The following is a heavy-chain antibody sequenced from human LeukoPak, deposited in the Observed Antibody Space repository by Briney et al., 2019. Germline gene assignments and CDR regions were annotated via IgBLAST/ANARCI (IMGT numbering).Heavy chain of an antibody. J-gene: IGHJ6*02. D-gene: IGHD5-18*01. V-gene: IGHV4-4*07. CDR2: IYTSGST. Sequence: KTSETLSLTCTVSGGSISSYYWSWIRQPAGKGLEWIGRIYTSGSTNYNPSLKSRVTMSVDTSKNQFSLKLSSVTAADTAVYYCARDYGYSYGLNYYYGMDVWGQGTLVTVSS. CDR1: GGSISSYY. CDR3: ARDYGYSYGLNYYYGMDV.